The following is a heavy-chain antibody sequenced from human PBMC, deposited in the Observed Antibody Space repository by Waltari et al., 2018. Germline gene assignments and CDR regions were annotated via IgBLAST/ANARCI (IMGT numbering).Heavy chain of an antibody. D-gene: IGHD1-26*01. V-gene: IGHV4-30-2*01. CDR2: IYHSGST. Sequence: QLQLQESGSGLVKPSQTLSLTCAVSGGSISSGDYSWSWIRQPPGKGLEWIGYIYHSGSTYYNPSLKSRVTISVDRSKNQFSLRLSSVTAADTAVYYCARYSGSYPYYFDYWGQGTLVTVSS. J-gene: IGHJ4*02. CDR3: ARYSGSYPYYFDY. CDR1: GGSISSGDYS.